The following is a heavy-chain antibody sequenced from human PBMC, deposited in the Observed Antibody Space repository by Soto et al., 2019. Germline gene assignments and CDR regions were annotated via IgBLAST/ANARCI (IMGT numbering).Heavy chain of an antibody. CDR1: GYTFTGYY. J-gene: IGHJ4*02. CDR3: VTGDHLVR. CDR2: INPKTGDT. Sequence: QMQLVQSGAEARKPGASVKVSCKTSGYTFTGYYLNWVRQAPGRGLEWVGWINPKTGDTNNAQKFHGRVTMTTDTSISTGYMEVSGLKSDDTAVYYCVTGDHLVRWGQGTRVTVSS. V-gene: IGHV1-2*02. D-gene: IGHD6-6*01.